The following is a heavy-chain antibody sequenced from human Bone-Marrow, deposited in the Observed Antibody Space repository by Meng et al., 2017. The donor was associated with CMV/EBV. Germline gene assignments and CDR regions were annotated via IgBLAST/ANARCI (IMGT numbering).Heavy chain of an antibody. CDR2: INHSGST. V-gene: IGHV4-34*01. CDR3: ARFLGRDYFDF. J-gene: IGHJ4*02. CDR1: GGSFSGYY. Sequence: GSLRLSCAVYGGSFSGYYWSWIRQPPGKGLEWIGEINHSGSTNYNPSLKSRVTISVDTSKNQFSLNLNSVTAADTAVYYCARFLGRDYFDFWAQGTLVTVSS. D-gene: IGHD3-10*01.